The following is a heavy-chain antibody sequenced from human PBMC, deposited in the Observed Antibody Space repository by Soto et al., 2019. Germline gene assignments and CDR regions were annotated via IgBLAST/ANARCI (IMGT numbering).Heavy chain of an antibody. CDR3: AKDHIVATIGY. J-gene: IGHJ4*02. CDR2: ISGSGGST. D-gene: IGHD5-12*01. CDR1: VFTFSSYA. Sequence: GGSLRLSCAASVFTFSSYAMSWVRQAPGKGLEWVSAISGSGGSTYYADSVKGRFTISRDNSKNTLYLQMNSLRAEDTAVYYCAKDHIVATIGYWGQGTLVTVSS. V-gene: IGHV3-23*01.